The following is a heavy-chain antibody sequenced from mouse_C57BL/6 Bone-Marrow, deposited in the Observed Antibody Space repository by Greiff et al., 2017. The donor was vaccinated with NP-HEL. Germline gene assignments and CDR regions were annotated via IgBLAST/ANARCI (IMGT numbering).Heavy chain of an antibody. CDR1: GYAFSSSW. V-gene: IGHV1-82*01. J-gene: IGHJ4*01. D-gene: IGHD2-14*01. Sequence: VQVVESGPELVKPGASVKISCKASGYAFSSSWMNWVKQRPGKGLEWIGRIYPGDGDTNYNGKFKGKATLTADKSSSTAYMQLSSLTSEDSAVYFCTRGGYFAYAMDYWGQGTSVTVSS. CDR2: IYPGDGDT. CDR3: TRGGYFAYAMDY.